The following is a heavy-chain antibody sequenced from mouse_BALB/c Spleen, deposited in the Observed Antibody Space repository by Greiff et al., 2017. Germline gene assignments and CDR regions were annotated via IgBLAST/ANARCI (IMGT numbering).Heavy chain of an antibody. Sequence: EVKLVESGGGLVKPGGSLKLSCAASGFTFSDYYMYWVRQTPEKRLEWVATISDGGSYTYYPDSVKGRFTISRDNAKNNLYLQMSSLKSEDTAMYYCAREVRRAMDYWGQGTSVTVSS. D-gene: IGHD2-14*01. CDR3: AREVRRAMDY. CDR2: ISDGGSYT. J-gene: IGHJ4*01. CDR1: GFTFSDYY. V-gene: IGHV5-4*02.